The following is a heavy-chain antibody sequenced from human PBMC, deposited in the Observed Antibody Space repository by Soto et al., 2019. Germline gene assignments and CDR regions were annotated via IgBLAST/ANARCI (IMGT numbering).Heavy chain of an antibody. CDR3: AKDLQYSSGWSLVDY. V-gene: IGHV3-23*01. D-gene: IGHD6-19*01. J-gene: IGHJ4*02. Sequence: EVQLLESGGGLVQPGGSLRLSCAASGFTFSSYAMSWVRQAPGKGLEWVSAISGSGISTYYADSVKGRFTISRDNSKNTLDLQMNSLRAEDTAVYYCAKDLQYSSGWSLVDYWGQGTLVTVSS. CDR1: GFTFSSYA. CDR2: ISGSGIST.